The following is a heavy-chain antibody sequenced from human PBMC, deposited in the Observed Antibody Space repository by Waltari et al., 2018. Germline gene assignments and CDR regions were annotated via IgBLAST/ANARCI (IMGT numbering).Heavy chain of an antibody. Sequence: EVQVLESGGGLVQPGGSLRLSCEASGFSCSTNGMSWVRQAPGKGLEWGSTLSGSGGKPYYADSVKGRFTISRDNSRSTLYLQMKGLRVEDTAVYYCAKSGVWFGELHQWGQGTLVTVSS. V-gene: IGHV3-23*01. D-gene: IGHD3-10*01. CDR3: AKSGVWFGELHQ. CDR1: GFSCSTNG. CDR2: LSGSGGKP. J-gene: IGHJ4*02.